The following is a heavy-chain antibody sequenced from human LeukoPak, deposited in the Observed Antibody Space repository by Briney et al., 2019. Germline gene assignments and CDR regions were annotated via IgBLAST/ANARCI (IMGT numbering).Heavy chain of an antibody. CDR2: IYHSGRT. J-gene: IGHJ3*01. Sequence: PSETLSLTCTVSGGSISSSSYSWGWIRQPPGKGLEWIGSIYHSGRTHYNPSLRSRVTISIDTSTNQFSLKMSSVTAANTAVFYCARLIGAVGAQGGDFDVWGQGTMVTVSS. D-gene: IGHD1-26*01. V-gene: IGHV4-39*01. CDR1: GGSISSSSYS. CDR3: ARLIGAVGAQGGDFDV.